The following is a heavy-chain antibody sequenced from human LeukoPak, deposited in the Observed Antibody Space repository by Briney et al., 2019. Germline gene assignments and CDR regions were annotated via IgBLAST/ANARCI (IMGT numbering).Heavy chain of an antibody. CDR2: ISQSGST. V-gene: IGHV4-34*01. CDR1: GFTFSPYS. CDR3: ARALGAFDI. Sequence: PGGSLRLSCATSGFTFSPYSINWVRQPPGKGLEWIGEISQSGSTNYNPSLKSRVNISLDTSENQFSLKLSSVTAADTAVYYCARALGAFDIWGQGTMVTVSS. J-gene: IGHJ3*02.